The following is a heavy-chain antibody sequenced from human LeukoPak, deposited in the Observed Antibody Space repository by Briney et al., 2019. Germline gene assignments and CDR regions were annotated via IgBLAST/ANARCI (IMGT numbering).Heavy chain of an antibody. J-gene: IGHJ4*02. D-gene: IGHD3-9*01. CDR3: ARDTLNGPFVISLDY. V-gene: IGHV3-48*04. Sequence: PGGSLRLSCAASGFTFNSYSMTWVRQAPGKGLEWVSHISSDGHVERYVDSVRGRFSMSRDNAKDLLFLQMNDLRAEDTAVYYCARDTLNGPFVISLDYWGQGALVTVSS. CDR1: GFTFNSYS. CDR2: ISSDGHVE.